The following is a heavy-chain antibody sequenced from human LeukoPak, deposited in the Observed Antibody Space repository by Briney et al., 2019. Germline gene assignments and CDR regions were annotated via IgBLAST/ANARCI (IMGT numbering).Heavy chain of an antibody. D-gene: IGHD3-22*01. J-gene: IGHJ6*02. CDR1: GGSISSYY. CDR2: IYYSGST. V-gene: IGHV4-59*01. CDR3: ASQWISIGLYYYGMDV. Sequence: SETLSLTCTVSGGSISSYYWSWIRQPPGKGLEGIGYIYYSGSTNYNPSLKSRVTISVDTSKNQFSLKLSSVTAADTAVYYCASQWISIGLYYYGMDVWGQGTTVTVSS.